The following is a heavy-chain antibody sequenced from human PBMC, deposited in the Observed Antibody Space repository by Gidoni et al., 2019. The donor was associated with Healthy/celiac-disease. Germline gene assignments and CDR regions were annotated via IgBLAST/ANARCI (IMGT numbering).Heavy chain of an antibody. Sequence: EVQLVESGGGLVQLGRSLRLSCTASGFTFGDYAMSWVRQAPGKGLEWLGFIRSKAYGGTTEYAASVKGRFTISRDDSKSIAYLQMNSLKTEDTAVYYCTRTPLAYCGGDCYSSRATDAFDIWGQGTMVTVSS. J-gene: IGHJ3*02. CDR2: IRSKAYGGTT. V-gene: IGHV3-49*04. CDR1: GFTFGDYA. CDR3: TRTPLAYCGGDCYSSRATDAFDI. D-gene: IGHD2-21*02.